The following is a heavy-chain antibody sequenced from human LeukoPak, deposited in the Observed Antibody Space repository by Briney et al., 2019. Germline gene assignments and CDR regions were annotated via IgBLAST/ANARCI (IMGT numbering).Heavy chain of an antibody. D-gene: IGHD6-19*01. CDR1: GGSISSYY. CDR3: ARVSSGWSTDYYFDY. Sequence: PSETLSLTCTVSGGSISSYYWSWIRQPPGKGLEWIGYNYYSGSTNYNPSLKSRVTISVDTSKNKFSLKLSSVTAADTAVYYCARVSSGWSTDYYFDYWGQGTLVTVSS. CDR2: NYYSGST. J-gene: IGHJ4*02. V-gene: IGHV4-59*01.